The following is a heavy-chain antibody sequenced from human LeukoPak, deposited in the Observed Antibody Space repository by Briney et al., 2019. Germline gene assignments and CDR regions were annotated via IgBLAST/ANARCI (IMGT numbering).Heavy chain of an antibody. Sequence: ASVKVSCKASGYTFTGYYMHWVRQAPGQGLEWMGYIYPNSGATKYAQRFQGRVTMTRDTSISTAYMELSGLRSDDTAVYYCGTLLSNGPFDYWGQGSLVTVSS. CDR2: IYPNSGAT. J-gene: IGHJ4*02. CDR1: GYTFTGYY. V-gene: IGHV1-2*02. CDR3: GTLLSNGPFDY.